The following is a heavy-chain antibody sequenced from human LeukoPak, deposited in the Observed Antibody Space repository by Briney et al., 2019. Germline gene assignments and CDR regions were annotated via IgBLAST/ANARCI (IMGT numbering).Heavy chain of an antibody. Sequence: GGSLRLSCAASGFTFSSYWMHWVRQAPGKGLEWVSAISGSGGSTYYADSVKGRFTISRDNSKNTLYLQMNSLRAEDTAVYYCAKASRISRPLDYWGQGTLVTVSS. CDR3: AKASRISRPLDY. J-gene: IGHJ4*02. CDR1: GFTFSSYW. V-gene: IGHV3-23*01. D-gene: IGHD2/OR15-2a*01. CDR2: ISGSGGST.